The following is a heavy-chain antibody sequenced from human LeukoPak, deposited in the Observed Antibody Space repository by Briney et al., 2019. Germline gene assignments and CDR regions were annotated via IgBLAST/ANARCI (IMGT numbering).Heavy chain of an antibody. CDR1: GFTFSSYG. D-gene: IGHD5-24*01. J-gene: IGHJ4*02. Sequence: GRSLRLSCAASGFTFSSYGMHWVRQAPGKGLEWVAVISYDGSNKYYADSVKGRFTISRDNSKNTLYLQMNSLRAEDTAVYYCAKGGDGYNYYFDYWGQETLVTVSS. CDR2: ISYDGSNK. CDR3: AKGGDGYNYYFDY. V-gene: IGHV3-30*18.